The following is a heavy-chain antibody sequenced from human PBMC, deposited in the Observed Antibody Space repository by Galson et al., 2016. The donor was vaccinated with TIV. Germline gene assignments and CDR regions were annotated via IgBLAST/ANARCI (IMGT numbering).Heavy chain of an antibody. D-gene: IGHD3-10*01. J-gene: IGHJ5*02. CDR1: RFIFSNYA. Sequence: SLRLSCAASRFIFSNYAMDWVRQAPGKGLEWVAVISYEGSNKYYADSVRGRFTISRDNSKNTLYLQMNSLRAEDTAVYYCARGNYYGTGRNEGPFDPWGQGTLVTVS. V-gene: IGHV3-30*01. CDR2: ISYEGSNK. CDR3: ARGNYYGTGRNEGPFDP.